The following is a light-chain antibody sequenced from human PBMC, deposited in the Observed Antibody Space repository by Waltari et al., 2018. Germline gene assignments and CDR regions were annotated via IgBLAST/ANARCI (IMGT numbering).Light chain of an antibody. CDR1: SNDVGSYNR. J-gene: IGLJ3*02. Sequence: QSALTQPPSVSGSPGQSVTISCTGTSNDVGSYNRVSWYQQPPGTAPKLMIYEVSNRPSGVPDRCSGSKSGNTSSLTISGLQPEDEADYYCNSFTTSTTWVFGGGTRVTVL. V-gene: IGLV2-18*02. CDR2: EVS. CDR3: NSFTTSTTWV.